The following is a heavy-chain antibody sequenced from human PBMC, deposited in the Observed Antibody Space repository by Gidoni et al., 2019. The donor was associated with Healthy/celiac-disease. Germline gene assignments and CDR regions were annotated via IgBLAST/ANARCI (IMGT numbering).Heavy chain of an antibody. CDR2: ISGSGGST. CDR3: AKAGAVITFGGVIVNFDY. CDR1: AFTVSSCA. D-gene: IGHD3-16*02. V-gene: IGHV3-23*01. J-gene: IGHJ4*02. Sequence: EVQLLESGGGLVQPGGSLRLPCDASAFTVSSCALTWVRQAPGNGLEWVSAISGSGGSTYYADSVKGRFTISRDNSKNTLYLQMNSLRAEDTAVYDCAKAGAVITFGGVIVNFDYWGQGTLVTVSS.